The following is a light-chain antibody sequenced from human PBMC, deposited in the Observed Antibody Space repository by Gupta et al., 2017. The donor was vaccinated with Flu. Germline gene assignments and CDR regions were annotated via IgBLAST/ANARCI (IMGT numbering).Light chain of an antibody. CDR3: RQAKQFPHT. V-gene: IGKV2-24*01. CDR2: KIS. Sequence: DIVMTQTPLSSPVTLGQPASISCRSSQSLVHSDGNTYLSWLQQRPGQPPRLLIYKISNRCSGVPDRFSGSGAGTDFTLKISRVEAEDVGVYYCRQAKQFPHTFGGGTKVEIK. J-gene: IGKJ4*01. CDR1: QSLVHSDGNTY.